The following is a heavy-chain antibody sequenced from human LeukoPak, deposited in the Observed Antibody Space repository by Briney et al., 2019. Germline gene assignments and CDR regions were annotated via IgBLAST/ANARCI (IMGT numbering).Heavy chain of an antibody. CDR3: ARGPVYSSSWVRRGYYFDY. D-gene: IGHD6-13*01. CDR1: GFTFSSYE. CDR2: ISGSGNII. V-gene: IGHV3-48*03. J-gene: IGHJ4*02. Sequence: PGGSLRLSCAASGFTFSSYEMNWVRQAPGKGLGWVSYISGSGNIIYYADSVKGRFTISRDNAKNSLYLQMNSLRAEDTAVYYCARGPVYSSSWVRRGYYFDYWGQGTLVTVSS.